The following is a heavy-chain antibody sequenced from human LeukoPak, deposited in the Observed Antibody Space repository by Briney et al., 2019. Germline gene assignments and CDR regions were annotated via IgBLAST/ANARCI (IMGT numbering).Heavy chain of an antibody. Sequence: SETLSLTCTVSGGSINSYYWSWIRQPPGKGLEWIGFIYYSGSTNYNPSLKSRVTISEDTSKNQFSLKLSSVTAADTAVYYCARNYYDSSGGPLFQHWGQGTLVTVSS. CDR1: GGSINSYY. CDR2: IYYSGST. D-gene: IGHD3-22*01. J-gene: IGHJ1*01. CDR3: ARNYYDSSGGPLFQH. V-gene: IGHV4-59*08.